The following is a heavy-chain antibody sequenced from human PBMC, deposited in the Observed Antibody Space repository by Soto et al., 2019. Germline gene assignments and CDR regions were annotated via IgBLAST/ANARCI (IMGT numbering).Heavy chain of an antibody. CDR2: ISYDGSNK. CDR1: GFTFSSYG. Sequence: GGSLRLSCAASGFTFSSYGMHWVRQAPGKGLEWVAVISYDGSNKYYADSVKGRFTISRDNSKNTLYLQMNSLRAEDTAVYYCAKDQGIQEYYYYYYMDVWGKGTTVTVSS. D-gene: IGHD5-18*01. J-gene: IGHJ6*03. CDR3: AKDQGIQEYYYYYYMDV. V-gene: IGHV3-30*18.